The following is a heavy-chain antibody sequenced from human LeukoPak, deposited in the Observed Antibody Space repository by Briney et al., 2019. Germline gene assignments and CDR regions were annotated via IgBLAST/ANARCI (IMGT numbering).Heavy chain of an antibody. CDR1: GGSINNNNFY. J-gene: IGHJ4*02. V-gene: IGHV4-39*07. CDR2: VYYSGST. D-gene: IGHD6-19*01. CDR3: ARDVAGSTGADY. Sequence: SETLSLTCTVSGGSINNNNFYWGWIRQPPGKGLEWIGSVYYSGSTYYNPSLKSRVTLSVDTSKNQFSLKLSSVTAADTAVYYCARDVAGSTGADYWGQGTLVTVSS.